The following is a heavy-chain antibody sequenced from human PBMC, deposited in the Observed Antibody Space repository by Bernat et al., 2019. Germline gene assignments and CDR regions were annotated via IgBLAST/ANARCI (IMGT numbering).Heavy chain of an antibody. Sequence: EVQLLESGGGLVQPGGSLRLSCAASGFTFSSYAMSWVRQAPGKGLEWVSAISGSGGSTYYADPVKGRFTISRDNSKNTLYLQMNSLRAEDTAVYYCAKVTFGGSDYFDYWGQGTLVTVSS. CDR1: GFTFSSYA. J-gene: IGHJ4*02. CDR2: ISGSGGST. CDR3: AKVTFGGSDYFDY. V-gene: IGHV3-23*01. D-gene: IGHD3-16*01.